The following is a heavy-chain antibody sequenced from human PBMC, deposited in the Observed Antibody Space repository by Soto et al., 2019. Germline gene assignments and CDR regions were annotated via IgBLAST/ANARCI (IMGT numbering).Heavy chain of an antibody. D-gene: IGHD4-17*01. CDR2: MNPNSGNT. Sequence: SVKVSCKASGYTFTSYDINWVRQATGQGLEWMGWMNPNSGNTGYAQKFQGRVTMTRNTSISTAYMELSSLRSEDTAVYYCAIPRKNYGDSYYYYYYGMDVWGQGTTVTVSS. CDR1: GYTFTSYD. V-gene: IGHV1-8*01. CDR3: AIPRKNYGDSYYYYYYGMDV. J-gene: IGHJ6*02.